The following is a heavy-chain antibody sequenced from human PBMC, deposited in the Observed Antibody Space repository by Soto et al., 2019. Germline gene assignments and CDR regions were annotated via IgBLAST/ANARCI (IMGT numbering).Heavy chain of an antibody. V-gene: IGHV3-30-3*01. CDR2: ISYDGSNK. CDR3: ARGDHSEDAFDI. CDR1: GFTFSSYA. Sequence: QVQLVESGGGVVQPGRSLRLSCAASGFTFSSYARHWVRQAPGKGLEWVAVISYDGSNKYYADSVKGRFTISRDNSKNTLYLQMNSLRAEDTAVYHCARGDHSEDAFDIWGQGTMVTVSS. J-gene: IGHJ3*02.